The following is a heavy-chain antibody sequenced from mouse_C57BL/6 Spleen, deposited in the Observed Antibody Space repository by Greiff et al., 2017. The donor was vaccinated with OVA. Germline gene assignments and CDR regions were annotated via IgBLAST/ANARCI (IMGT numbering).Heavy chain of an antibody. V-gene: IGHV1-76*01. D-gene: IGHD2-1*01. Sequence: QVQLQQSGAELVRPGASVKLSCKASGYTFTDYYINWVKQRPGQGLEWIARIYPGSGNTYYNEKFKGKATLTAEKSSSTAYMQLSSLTSEDSAVYFCAREGSGNYEAWFAYWGQGTLVTVSA. CDR1: GYTFTDYY. CDR3: AREGSGNYEAWFAY. J-gene: IGHJ3*01. CDR2: IYPGSGNT.